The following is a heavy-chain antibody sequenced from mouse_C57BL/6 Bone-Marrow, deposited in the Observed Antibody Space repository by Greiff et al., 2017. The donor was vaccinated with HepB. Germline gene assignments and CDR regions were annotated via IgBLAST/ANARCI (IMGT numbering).Heavy chain of an antibody. J-gene: IGHJ3*01. CDR1: GYTFTSYW. V-gene: IGHV1-69*01. D-gene: IGHD3-2*02. Sequence: VQLQQPGAELVMPGASVKLSCKASGYTFTSYWMHWVKQRPGQGLEWIGEIDPSDSYTNYNQKFKGKSTLTVDKSSSTAYMQLSSLTSEDSAVYYCARLDSSGPAYWGQGTLVTVSA. CDR2: IDPSDSYT. CDR3: ARLDSSGPAY.